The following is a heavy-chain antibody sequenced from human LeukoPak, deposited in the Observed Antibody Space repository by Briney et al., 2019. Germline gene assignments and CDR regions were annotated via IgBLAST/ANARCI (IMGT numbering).Heavy chain of an antibody. CDR1: GYTFTSYG. D-gene: IGHD1-26*01. CDR2: ISAYNGNT. V-gene: IGHV1-18*04. CDR3: ARDVGGRETTWPLGYNWFDP. J-gene: IGHJ5*02. Sequence: ASVKVSCKASGYTFTSYGISWVRQAPGRGLEWMGWISAYNGNTNYAQKLQGRVTMTTDTSTSTAYMELRSLRSDDTAVYYCARDVGGRETTWPLGYNWFDPWGQGTLVTVSS.